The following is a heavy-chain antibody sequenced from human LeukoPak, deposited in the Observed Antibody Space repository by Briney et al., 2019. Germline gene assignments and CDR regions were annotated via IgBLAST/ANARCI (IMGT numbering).Heavy chain of an antibody. D-gene: IGHD2-15*01. CDR1: GGSISRSNFY. CDR2: IYYSGSD. V-gene: IGHV4-39*01. J-gene: IGHJ4*02. Sequence: PSETLSLTCTVSGGSISRSNFYWGWIRQPPGKGLEWIGSIYYSGSDYYKPSLKSRVTISADTSKNQFSLKLSSVTAADTAVYYCASVSPANDYWGQGTLVTVSS. CDR3: ASVSPANDY.